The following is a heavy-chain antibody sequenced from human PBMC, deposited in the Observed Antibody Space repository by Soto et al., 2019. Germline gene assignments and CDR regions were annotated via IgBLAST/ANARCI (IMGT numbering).Heavy chain of an antibody. J-gene: IGHJ5*02. CDR2: IYTSGST. CDR1: GCSISSYY. V-gene: IGHV4-4*07. CDR3: ARGTYYDFWSGLGGWFDH. D-gene: IGHD3-3*01. Sequence: XETLSLTCTVAGCSISSYYWSWIRQPAGKGLEWIGRIYTSGSTNYNPSLKSRVTMSVDTSKNQFSLKLSSVTAADTAVYYCARGTYYDFWSGLGGWFDHWGQGTLVTVSS.